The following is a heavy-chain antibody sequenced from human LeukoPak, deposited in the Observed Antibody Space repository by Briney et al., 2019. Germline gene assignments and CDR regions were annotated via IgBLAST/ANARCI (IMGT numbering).Heavy chain of an antibody. Sequence: GGSLRLSCAASGFSLSSYAMTWVRQAPGKGLEWVSTITGNGRYTYYADSVKGRFTISRDNSKNMLYLQMNSLTSEDTAVYYCARVGSGFTPNFDYWGQGTLVTVSS. V-gene: IGHV3-23*01. J-gene: IGHJ4*02. D-gene: IGHD3-22*01. CDR2: ITGNGRYT. CDR1: GFSLSSYA. CDR3: ARVGSGFTPNFDY.